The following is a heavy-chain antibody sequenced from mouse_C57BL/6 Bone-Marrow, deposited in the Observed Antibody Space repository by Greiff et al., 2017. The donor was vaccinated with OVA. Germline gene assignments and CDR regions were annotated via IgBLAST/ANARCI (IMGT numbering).Heavy chain of an antibody. J-gene: IGHJ3*01. D-gene: IGHD1-1*01. CDR2: ISDGGSYT. CDR1: GFTFSSYA. V-gene: IGHV5-4*01. Sequence: EVQRVESGGGLVKPGGSLKLSCAASGFTFSSYAMSWVRQTPEKRLEWVATISDGGSYTYYPDNVKGRFTISRDNAKNNLYLQMSHLKSEDTAMFYWEGAGYITRVAYWGKGTLVIVSA. CDR3: EGAGYITRVAY.